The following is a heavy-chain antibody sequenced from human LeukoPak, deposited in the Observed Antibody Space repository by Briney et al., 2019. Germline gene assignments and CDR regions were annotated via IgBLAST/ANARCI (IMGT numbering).Heavy chain of an antibody. Sequence: SETLSLTCTVSGGSISSSNYYWGWIRQPPGKGLEWIGYIFNSGSTYYNPSLKSRVTILVDTSKNQFSLKLSSVTAADTAVYYCARHVGESWIVVVPAAFDYWGQGTLVTVSS. CDR1: GGSISSSNYY. V-gene: IGHV4-39*01. CDR3: ARHVGESWIVVVPAAFDY. D-gene: IGHD2-2*01. J-gene: IGHJ4*02. CDR2: IFNSGST.